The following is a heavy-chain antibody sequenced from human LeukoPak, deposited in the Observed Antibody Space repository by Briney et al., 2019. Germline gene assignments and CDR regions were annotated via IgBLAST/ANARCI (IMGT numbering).Heavy chain of an antibody. V-gene: IGHV3-66*02. CDR3: ARAPTLGPTTVTLYFDY. Sequence: PGGSLRLSCAASGFTVSSNYMSWVRQAPGKGLEWVSVIYSGGSTYYADSVKGRFTISRDNSENTLYLQMNSLRAEDTAVYYCARAPTLGPTTVTLYFDYWGQGTLVTVSS. D-gene: IGHD4-17*01. CDR1: GFTVSSNY. CDR2: IYSGGST. J-gene: IGHJ4*02.